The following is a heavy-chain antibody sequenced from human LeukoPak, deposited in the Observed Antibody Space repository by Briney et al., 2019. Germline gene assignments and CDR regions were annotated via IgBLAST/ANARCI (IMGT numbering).Heavy chain of an antibody. J-gene: IGHJ6*02. CDR2: ISDDGSIT. Sequence: SGGSLRLSCAASGFTFSRDWMHWVRQAPGKGLVWVSRISDDGSITTYADSVQGRFTISRDNARQSLYLQMSDLRAEDTAVYYCATYTHWVAGDVWGQGTTVTVSS. CDR1: GFTFSRDW. CDR3: ATYTHWVAGDV. V-gene: IGHV3-74*03. D-gene: IGHD3-16*01.